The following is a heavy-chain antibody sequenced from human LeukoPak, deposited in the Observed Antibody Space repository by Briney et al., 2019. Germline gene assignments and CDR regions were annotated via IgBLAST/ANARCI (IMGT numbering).Heavy chain of an antibody. D-gene: IGHD3-10*01. CDR2: INPSGGST. J-gene: IGHJ4*02. V-gene: IGHV1-46*01. CDR3: ARERRGFGY. Sequence: ASMKVSCKPSGYTFTSYYMHWVRQAPGQGLEWMGIINPSGGSTSYAQKFQGRVTMTRDMSTSTGYMGLSSLRSEDTAVYNCARERRGFGYWGQGTLVTVSS. CDR1: GYTFTSYY.